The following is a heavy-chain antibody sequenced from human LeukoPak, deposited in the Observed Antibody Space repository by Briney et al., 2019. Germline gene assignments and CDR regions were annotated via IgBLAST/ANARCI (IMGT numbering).Heavy chain of an antibody. CDR2: FYTGGST. J-gene: IGHJ3*02. D-gene: IGHD1-26*01. V-gene: IGHV4-4*07. CDR1: GGSVTNYH. Sequence: SETLSLTCTVSGGSVTNYHWSWIRQPAGKGLEWIARFYTGGSTTYNPSLNALATMSVDTSMNHFSLKLTSVTAADTAIYYCATVEVGTVDVFDIWGQGTMVTVSS. CDR3: ATVEVGTVDVFDI.